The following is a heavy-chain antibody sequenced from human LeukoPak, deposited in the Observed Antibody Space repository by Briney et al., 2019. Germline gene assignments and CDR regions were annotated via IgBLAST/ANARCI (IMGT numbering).Heavy chain of an antibody. Sequence: PSETLSLTCAVYGGSFSGYYWSWIRQPPGKGLEWIGEINHSGSTNYNPSLKSRVTISVDTSKNQFSLKLSSVTAADTAVYYCARGQYYYGSVSWFDPWGQGTLVTVSS. V-gene: IGHV4-34*01. CDR2: INHSGST. CDR3: ARGQYYYGSVSWFDP. J-gene: IGHJ5*02. D-gene: IGHD3-10*01. CDR1: GGSFSGYY.